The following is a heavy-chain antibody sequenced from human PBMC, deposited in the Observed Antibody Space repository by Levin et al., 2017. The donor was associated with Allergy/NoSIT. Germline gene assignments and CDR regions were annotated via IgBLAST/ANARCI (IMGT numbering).Heavy chain of an antibody. CDR1: GYTFTSYD. V-gene: IGHV1-8*01. CDR3: ARAPITIFGVGTQEFDY. D-gene: IGHD3-3*01. J-gene: IGHJ4*02. Sequence: ASVKVSCKASGYTFTSYDINWVRQATGQGLEWMGWMNPNSGNTGYAQKFQGRVTMTRNTSISTAYMELSSLRSEDTAVYYCARAPITIFGVGTQEFDYWGQGTLVTVSS. CDR2: MNPNSGNT.